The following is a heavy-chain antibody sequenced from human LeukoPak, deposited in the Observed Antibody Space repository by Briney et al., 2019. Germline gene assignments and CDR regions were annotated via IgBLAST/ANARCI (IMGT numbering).Heavy chain of an antibody. CDR3: AKGFRDSWYGWFDP. CDR1: GFTFNNYA. J-gene: IGHJ5*02. V-gene: IGHV3-23*01. Sequence: GGSLRLSCSASGFTFNNYAMTWVRQAPGKGLEWVSTISGSGDSTYYADSVKGRFTISRDNSKNTLQLQMIRLRVEDTAVYYCAKGFRDSWYGWFDPWGQGTLVTVSS. CDR2: ISGSGDST. D-gene: IGHD6-13*01.